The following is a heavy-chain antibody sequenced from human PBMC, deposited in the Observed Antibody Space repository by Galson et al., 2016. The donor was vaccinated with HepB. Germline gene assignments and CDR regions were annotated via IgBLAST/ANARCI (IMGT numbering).Heavy chain of an antibody. D-gene: IGHD5-24*01. CDR1: GFTVSSNY. CDR3: ARGGGRWPIDH. CDR2: IYSGGST. J-gene: IGHJ4*02. V-gene: IGHV3-53*01. Sequence: SLRLSCAASGFTVSSNYMTWVRQAPGKGLEWVSFIYSGGSTYYADSVKGRFTISRGISKNTVYLQMNSLRAEDTAVYYCARGGGRWPIDHWGQGTLVTVSS.